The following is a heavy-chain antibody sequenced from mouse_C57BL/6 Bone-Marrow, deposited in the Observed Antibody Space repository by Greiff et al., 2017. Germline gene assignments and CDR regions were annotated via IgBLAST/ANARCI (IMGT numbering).Heavy chain of an antibody. CDR3: ARNGPNYYGSSNWYFDV. J-gene: IGHJ1*03. CDR2: IWSGGST. Sequence: VQRVESGPGLVQPSQSLSITCTVSGFSFTSYGVHWVRQSPGKGLEWLGVIWSGGSTDYNAAFISRLSISKDNSKSQVFFKMNSLQADDTAIYYCARNGPNYYGSSNWYFDVWGTGTTVTVSS. D-gene: IGHD1-1*01. V-gene: IGHV2-2*01. CDR1: GFSFTSYG.